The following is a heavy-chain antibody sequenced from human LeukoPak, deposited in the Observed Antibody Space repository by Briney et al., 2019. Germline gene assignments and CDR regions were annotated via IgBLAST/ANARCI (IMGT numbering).Heavy chain of an antibody. J-gene: IGHJ4*02. CDR1: GGSISSYY. D-gene: IGHD1-14*01. V-gene: IGHV4-59*01. CDR2: IYYSGST. CDR3: ARARKLTLDY. Sequence: PSETLSLTCTVSGGSISSYYWSWIRQPPGKGLEWIGYIYYSGSTNYNPSLKSRVTISVDTSKNQFSLKLGSVTAADTAVYYCARARKLTLDYWGQGTLVTVSS.